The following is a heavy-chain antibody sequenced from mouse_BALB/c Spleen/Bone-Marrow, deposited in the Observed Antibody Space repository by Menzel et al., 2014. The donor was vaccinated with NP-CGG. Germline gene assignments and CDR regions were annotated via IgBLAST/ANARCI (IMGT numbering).Heavy chain of an antibody. CDR2: ISLYSGNT. J-gene: IGHJ4*01. CDR3: ARGDYRYDETMDC. CDR1: GYTFTDYG. Sequence: QVQLQQSGPELVRPGVSVKISCKGSGYTFTDYGMHWVKQSHAKGLEWIGLISLYSGNTNYNQRFKDKATMTVDKSSSTAYMELARLTSEDSAIYYCARGDYRYDETMDCWGQGTSVTVSS. V-gene: IGHV1-67*01. D-gene: IGHD2-14*01.